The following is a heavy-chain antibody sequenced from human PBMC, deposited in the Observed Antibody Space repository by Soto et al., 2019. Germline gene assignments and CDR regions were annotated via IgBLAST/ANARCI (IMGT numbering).Heavy chain of an antibody. D-gene: IGHD2-2*01. CDR1: GFTFRSYS. CDR2: ISSSSSYI. J-gene: IGHJ6*03. V-gene: IGHV3-21*01. CDR3: ARVLVVVPRGGDYYYMDV. Sequence: PGGSLRLSCAASGFTFRSYSMNWVRQAPGKGLEWVSSISSSSSYIYYADSVKGRFTISRDNAKNSLYLQMNSLRAEDTAVYYCARVLVVVPRGGDYYYMDVWGKGTTVTVSS.